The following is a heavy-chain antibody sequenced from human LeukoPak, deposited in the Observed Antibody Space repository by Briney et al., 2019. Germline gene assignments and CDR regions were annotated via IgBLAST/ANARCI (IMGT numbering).Heavy chain of an antibody. V-gene: IGHV3-48*03. CDR3: ARGDDILTGYSLATQTNWFDP. CDR2: ISSSGSTI. D-gene: IGHD3-9*01. Sequence: GGSLRLSCAASGFTFSSYEMNWVRQAPGKGLEWVSYISSSGSTIYYADSVKGRFTISRDNAKNSLYLQMNSLRAEDTAVYYCARGDDILTGYSLATQTNWFDPWGQGTLVTVSS. J-gene: IGHJ5*02. CDR1: GFTFSSYE.